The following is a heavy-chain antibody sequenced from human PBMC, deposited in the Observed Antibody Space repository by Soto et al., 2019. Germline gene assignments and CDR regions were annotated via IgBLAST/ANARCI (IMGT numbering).Heavy chain of an antibody. D-gene: IGHD3-22*01. CDR3: AKDRYYHDSTGYYVFDY. CDR1: GFAFRSYG. V-gene: IGHV3-30*18. J-gene: IGHJ4*02. Sequence: QVQLVESGGGVVQPGRSLGLSCTASGFAFRSYGLHWVRQAPGKGLEWVAVISYDGGNERYADSVKGRFTISRDNSKNTLYLQMNRLSAEDTAVYYCAKDRYYHDSTGYYVFDYWGQGTVVTVSS. CDR2: ISYDGGNE.